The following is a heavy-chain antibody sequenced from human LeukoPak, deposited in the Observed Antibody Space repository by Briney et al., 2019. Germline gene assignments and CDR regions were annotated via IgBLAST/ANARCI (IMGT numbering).Heavy chain of an antibody. V-gene: IGHV4-4*02. CDR1: GGSISGTNW. CDR3: SREGGPFCPFGY. J-gene: IGHJ4*02. D-gene: IGHD1-26*01. Sequence: PSETLSLTCTVSGGSISGTNWWSWVRQPPGQGLEWIGEISLAGQTNYNPSLNGRVTMSLDKSSNQLSLHLTSVTAADTATYFCSREGGPFCPFGYWGQGTLVIVSS. CDR2: ISLAGQT.